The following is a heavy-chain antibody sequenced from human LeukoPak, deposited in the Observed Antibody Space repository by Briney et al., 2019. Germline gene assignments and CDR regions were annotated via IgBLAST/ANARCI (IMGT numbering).Heavy chain of an antibody. J-gene: IGHJ4*02. CDR2: ISASGVST. D-gene: IGHD3-10*01. CDR1: GFTFSNYA. V-gene: IGHV3-23*01. CDR3: AKGPDFYYYGSEPYFDY. Sequence: SGGSLRLSCAASGFTFSNYAMIWVRQAPGKGLEWVSTISASGVSTYYADSVRGRFTISRDNSRNTLYLQMNSLRAEDTAVYYCAKGPDFYYYGSEPYFDYWGQGTLVTVSS.